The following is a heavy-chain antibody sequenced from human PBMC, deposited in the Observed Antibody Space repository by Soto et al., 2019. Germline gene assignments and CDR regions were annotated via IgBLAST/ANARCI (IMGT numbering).Heavy chain of an antibody. CDR2: IYHSGST. Sequence: SETLSLTCAVSGGSISSGGYSWSWIRQPPGKGLEWIGYIYHSGSTYYNPSLKSRVTISVDRSKNQFSLKLSSVTAADTAVYYCARGPPFHWGQGTLVNVS. D-gene: IGHD3-16*01. CDR3: ARGPPFH. CDR1: GGSISSGGYS. J-gene: IGHJ4*02. V-gene: IGHV4-30-2*01.